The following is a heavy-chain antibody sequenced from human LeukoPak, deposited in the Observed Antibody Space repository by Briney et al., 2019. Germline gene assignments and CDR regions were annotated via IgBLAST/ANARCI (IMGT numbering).Heavy chain of an antibody. Sequence: GASVKVSCKASGGTFSSYAISWVRQATGQGLEWMGWMNPNSGNTGYAQKFQGRVTMTRNTSISTAYMELSSLRSEDTAVYYCARGRSPAGIQGNWFDPWGQGTLVTVSS. D-gene: IGHD2-2*02. V-gene: IGHV1-8*02. CDR2: MNPNSGNT. CDR3: ARGRSPAGIQGNWFDP. J-gene: IGHJ5*02. CDR1: GGTFSSYA.